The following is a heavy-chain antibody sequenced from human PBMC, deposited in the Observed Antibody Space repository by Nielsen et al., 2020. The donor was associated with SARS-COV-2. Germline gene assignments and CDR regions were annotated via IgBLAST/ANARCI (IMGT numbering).Heavy chain of an antibody. CDR3: ARGLVGATTMGYYFDY. J-gene: IGHJ4*02. V-gene: IGHV1-18*01. Sequence: WVRQAPGQGLEWMGWISAYNGNTNYAQKLQGRVTMTTDTSTSTAYMELRSLRSDDTAVYYCARGLVGATTMGYYFDYWGQGTLVTVSS. D-gene: IGHD1-26*01. CDR2: ISAYNGNT.